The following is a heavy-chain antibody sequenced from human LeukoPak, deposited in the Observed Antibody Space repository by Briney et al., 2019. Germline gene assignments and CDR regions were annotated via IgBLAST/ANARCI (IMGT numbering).Heavy chain of an antibody. CDR2: INPSGGST. Sequence: GASVKVSCKASGYTFTSYYMHWVRQAPGQGLEWMGIINPSGGSTSYAQKFQGRVTMTRDTSTSTVYMELSSLRSEDTAVYYCARDRASEMGTNRAFDIWGQGTMVTVSS. D-gene: IGHD5-24*01. CDR1: GYTFTSYY. V-gene: IGHV1-46*01. J-gene: IGHJ3*02. CDR3: ARDRASEMGTNRAFDI.